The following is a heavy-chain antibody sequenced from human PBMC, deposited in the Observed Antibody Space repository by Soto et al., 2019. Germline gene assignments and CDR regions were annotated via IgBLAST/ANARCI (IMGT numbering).Heavy chain of an antibody. CDR3: ARWSYLDY. D-gene: IGHD3-3*01. CDR1: GFSFGSYA. Sequence: LRLSCAASGFSFGSYALSWVRQAPGKGLEWVSTISGSDGKTFSADSVKGRFSISRDTSQSTLYLQMNSLRADDTAMYYCARWSYLDYWGQGTRVTVSS. V-gene: IGHV3-23*01. CDR2: ISGSDGKT. J-gene: IGHJ4*02.